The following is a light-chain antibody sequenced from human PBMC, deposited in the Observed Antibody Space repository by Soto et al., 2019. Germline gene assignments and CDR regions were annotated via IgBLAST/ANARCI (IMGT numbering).Light chain of an antibody. V-gene: IGKV1-39*01. J-gene: IGKJ1*01. CDR3: HQTFSTRSWT. Sequence: DIQMTQSPSSLSASVGDRVTISCRTSQTIDNYLNWYQHKPGKAPKLLIYAASSLQSGVPSRFSGSGSGTDFTLTISTLQPEDFATYYCHQTFSTRSWTFGQGTKVDIK. CDR1: QTIDNY. CDR2: AAS.